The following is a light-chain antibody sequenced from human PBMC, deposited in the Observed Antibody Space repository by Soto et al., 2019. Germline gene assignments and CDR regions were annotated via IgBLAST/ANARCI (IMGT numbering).Light chain of an antibody. CDR3: QQRHNWPIT. CDR2: GAS. V-gene: IGKV3D-20*02. J-gene: IGKJ5*01. CDR1: QSVSSSY. Sequence: EIVLTQSPGTLSLSPGERATLSCRASQSVSSSYLAWYQQKPGQPPRILIYGASSRDTGIPDRFSGSGSGTDFTLTISSLEPADFGVYYCQQRHNWPITFGQGTRLEI.